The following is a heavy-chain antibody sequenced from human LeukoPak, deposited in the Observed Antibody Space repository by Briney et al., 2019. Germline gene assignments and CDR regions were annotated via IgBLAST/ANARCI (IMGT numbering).Heavy chain of an antibody. V-gene: IGHV4-39*01. J-gene: IGHJ4*02. CDR1: GGSISSSSYY. CDR3: ASTTVTTPFDY. CDR2: IYYSGST. D-gene: IGHD4-11*01. Sequence: PSETLSLTCTVSGGSISSSSYYWGWIRQPPGKGLEWIGSIYYSGSTYFNPSLTSRVTISVDTSKNHVSLKLSSVTAADTAVYYCASTTVTTPFDYWGQGTLVTVSS.